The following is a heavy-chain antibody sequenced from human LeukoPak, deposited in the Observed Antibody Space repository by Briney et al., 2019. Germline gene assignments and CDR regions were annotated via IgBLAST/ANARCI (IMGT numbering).Heavy chain of an antibody. J-gene: IGHJ4*02. CDR1: GFPFSTYS. D-gene: IGHD2-15*01. V-gene: IGHV3-21*01. Sequence: GGSLRLSCAASGFPFSTYSMNWVRQAPGKGLEWVSSISGSSTYIYYADSVKGRFTISRDNAKNSLYLHMNSLRAEDTAVYYCARRYCSGGSCYCDYWGQGTLVTVSS. CDR2: ISGSSTYI. CDR3: ARRYCSGGSCYCDY.